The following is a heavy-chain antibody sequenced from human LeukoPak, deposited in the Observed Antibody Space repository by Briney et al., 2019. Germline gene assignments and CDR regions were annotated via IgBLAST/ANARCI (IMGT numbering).Heavy chain of an antibody. CDR1: GYTFTGYY. CDR3: ARPRNPYYFDY. Sequence: VASVKVSCKASGYTFTGYYMHWVRQAPGQGLEWMGWINPNSGNTGYAQKFQGRVTMTRNASISTAYMELSSLRSEDTAVYYCARPRNPYYFDYWGQGTLVTVSS. CDR2: INPNSGNT. V-gene: IGHV1-8*02. D-gene: IGHD1-1*01. J-gene: IGHJ4*02.